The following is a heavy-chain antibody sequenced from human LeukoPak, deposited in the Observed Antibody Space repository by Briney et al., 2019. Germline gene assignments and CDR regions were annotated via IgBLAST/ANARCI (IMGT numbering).Heavy chain of an antibody. CDR2: IYRSGST. D-gene: IGHD4-17*01. CDR1: GRPISNYY. J-gene: IGHJ4*02. Sequence: SETLSLTCSVSGRPISNYYWNWIRQPAATGLEWIGRIYRSGSTNYSPSLKSRISMSIDTSKSQFSLKLSSVPAADTAVYYCARSNDNGDYYFDCLGQGTLVTVSS. CDR3: ARSNDNGDYYFDC. V-gene: IGHV4-4*07.